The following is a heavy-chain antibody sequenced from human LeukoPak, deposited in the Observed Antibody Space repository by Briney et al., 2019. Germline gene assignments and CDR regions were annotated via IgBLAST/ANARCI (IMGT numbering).Heavy chain of an antibody. CDR1: GYTFTSYG. D-gene: IGHD3-3*01. CDR2: ISAYNGNT. V-gene: IGHV1-18*01. Sequence: ASVKVSCKASGYTFTSYGISWVRQAPGQGLEWMGWISAYNGNTNYAQELQGRVTMTTDTSTSTAYMELRSLRSDDTAVYYCARDRSWSGYSDPQAFDYWGQGTLVTVSS. CDR3: ARDRSWSGYSDPQAFDY. J-gene: IGHJ4*02.